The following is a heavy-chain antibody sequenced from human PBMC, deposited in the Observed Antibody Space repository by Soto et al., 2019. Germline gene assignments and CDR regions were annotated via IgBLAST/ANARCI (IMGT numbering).Heavy chain of an antibody. CDR3: ARDMAEAAARPYYYGMDV. J-gene: IGHJ6*02. V-gene: IGHV3-33*08. CDR1: GFTFRSYW. Sequence: GGSLRLSCAASGFTFRSYWMTWVRQAPGKGLEWVAVIWYDGSNKYYADSVKGRFTISRDNSKNTLYLQMNSLRAEDTAVYYCARDMAEAAARPYYYGMDVWGQGTTVTVSS. CDR2: IWYDGSNK. D-gene: IGHD6-13*01.